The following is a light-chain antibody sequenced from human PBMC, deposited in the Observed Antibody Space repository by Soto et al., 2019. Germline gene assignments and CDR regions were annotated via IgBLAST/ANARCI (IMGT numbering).Light chain of an antibody. Sequence: EIVMTQSPATLSVSPGERATLSCRASQSISYNLVWYQQKPGQAPRLLIYGASTRTTRIPASFSGSEYGTEFTLTTSSLQSKDFAVYYCKQNNNRPPYTFGQGTKLEIK. CDR2: GAS. CDR1: QSISYN. J-gene: IGKJ2*01. V-gene: IGKV3-15*01. CDR3: KQNNNRPPYT.